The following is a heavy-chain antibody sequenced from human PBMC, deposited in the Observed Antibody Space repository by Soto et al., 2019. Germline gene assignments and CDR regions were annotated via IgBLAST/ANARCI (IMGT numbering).Heavy chain of an antibody. CDR2: ISRSGSTI. J-gene: IGHJ5*02. D-gene: IGHD4-17*01. V-gene: IGHV3-11*04. CDR1: GFTFSNHY. CDR3: AKDLLPNTVTTCGS. Sequence: QMQLVESGGGLVEPGGSLRLSCEASGFTFSNHYMSWIRQAPGKGLEWISYISRSGSTIYYADSVKGRFTISRDNFNNILYLPMSSLRAEDTAVYYCAKDLLPNTVTTCGSWGQGTLVTVSS.